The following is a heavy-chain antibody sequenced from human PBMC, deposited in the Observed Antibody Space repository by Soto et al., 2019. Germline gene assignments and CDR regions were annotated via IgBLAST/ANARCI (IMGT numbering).Heavy chain of an antibody. CDR2: INHSGSA. CDR1: GGSFSGYY. Sequence: KPSETLSLTCAVYGGSFSGYYWSWIRQPPGKGLEWIGEINHSGSANYNPSLKSRVTISVDTSKNQFSLKLSSVTAADTAVYYCARDRVVVAAKYNWLDPWGQGTLVTVSS. CDR3: ARDRVVVAAKYNWLDP. D-gene: IGHD2-15*01. J-gene: IGHJ5*02. V-gene: IGHV4-34*01.